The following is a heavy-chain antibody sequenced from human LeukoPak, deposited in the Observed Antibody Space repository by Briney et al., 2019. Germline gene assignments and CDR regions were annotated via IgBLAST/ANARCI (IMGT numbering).Heavy chain of an antibody. Sequence: SETLSLTCTVSGGSISSYYWSWIRQPPGKGLEWIGYKYYSGSTRYNSSLRSRLTISSDTSKNQFSLRLTSVTAADTAVYYCARGRSYGFDFDSWGPGTLVIVSS. V-gene: IGHV4-59*01. D-gene: IGHD5-18*01. J-gene: IGHJ4*02. CDR1: GGSISSYY. CDR2: KYYSGST. CDR3: ARGRSYGFDFDS.